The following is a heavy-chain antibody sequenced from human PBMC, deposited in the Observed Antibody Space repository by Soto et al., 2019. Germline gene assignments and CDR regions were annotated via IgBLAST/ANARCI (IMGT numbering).Heavy chain of an antibody. CDR1: GGSISSGRYY. CDR3: ARDRDGYNAIDY. J-gene: IGHJ4*02. Sequence: QVQLQESGPGLVKPSQTLSLTCTVSGGSISSGRYYWSWIRQHPGKGLEWIGYIHYSGTTYYNPSRESRITMSVDTSKKQFSLRLSSVTAADTAVYYCARDRDGYNAIDYWGQGTLVTVSS. V-gene: IGHV4-31*03. D-gene: IGHD5-12*01. CDR2: IHYSGTT.